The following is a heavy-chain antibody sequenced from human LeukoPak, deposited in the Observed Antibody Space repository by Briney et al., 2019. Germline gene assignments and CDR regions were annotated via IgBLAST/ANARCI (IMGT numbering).Heavy chain of an antibody. J-gene: IGHJ4*02. CDR3: VREGFSNSPLDY. Sequence: GGSLRLSCAASGFTFSDHYMDWVRQAPGKGLEWVGRTKNKANSYTTEYAASVRGRFTISRDDSKNSLYLQMNSLKIEDTAVYYCVREGFSNSPLDYWGQGTLVTVSS. D-gene: IGHD4-11*01. V-gene: IGHV3-72*01. CDR1: GFTFSDHY. CDR2: TKNKANSYTT.